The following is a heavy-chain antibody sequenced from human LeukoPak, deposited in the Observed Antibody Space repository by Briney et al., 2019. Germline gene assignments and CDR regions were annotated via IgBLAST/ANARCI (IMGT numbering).Heavy chain of an antibody. CDR3: AKDGTTVVTPRLFDY. J-gene: IGHJ4*02. V-gene: IGHV3-23*01. D-gene: IGHD4-23*01. CDR1: GFTFSSYA. CDR2: ISGSGGST. Sequence: GGSLRLSCAASGFTFSSYAMSWVRHAPGKGLEWVSAISGSGGSTYYADSVKGRFTISRDNSKNTLYLQMNSLRAEDTAVYYCAKDGTTVVTPRLFDYWGQGTLVTVSS.